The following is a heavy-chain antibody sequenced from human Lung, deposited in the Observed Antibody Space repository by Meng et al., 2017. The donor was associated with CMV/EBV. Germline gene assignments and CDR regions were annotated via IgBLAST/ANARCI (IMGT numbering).Heavy chain of an antibody. Sequence: SGXXLVXPTGTLTLTCTVSGFSLSTTGMGVDWIRQPPGKALEWLAHIFSNDDKSYSTSLKSRLTISKDTSQSQVVLTMTNMDPVDTATYYCALIGDVAGRPFDFWXQGALVTFSS. CDR1: GFSLSTTGMG. CDR3: ALIGDVAGRPFDF. D-gene: IGHD6-6*01. V-gene: IGHV2-26*01. J-gene: IGHJ4*02. CDR2: IFSNDDK.